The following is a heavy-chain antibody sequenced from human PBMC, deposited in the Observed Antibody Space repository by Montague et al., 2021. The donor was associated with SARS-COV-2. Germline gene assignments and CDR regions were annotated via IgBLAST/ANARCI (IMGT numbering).Heavy chain of an antibody. CDR2: IYYSGST. V-gene: IGHV4-59*01. D-gene: IGHD3-3*01. Sequence: SETLSLTCTVSGGSISSSYWSWFLQPPGKGLEWFGYIYYSGSTNYNPSLKSRVTTSVATTKNEFSLKLSSVTAADAAAYYCAGDKPAYEFWPGYGMDVWGQGTTVTVSS. CDR3: AGDKPAYEFWPGYGMDV. CDR1: GGSISSSY. J-gene: IGHJ6*02.